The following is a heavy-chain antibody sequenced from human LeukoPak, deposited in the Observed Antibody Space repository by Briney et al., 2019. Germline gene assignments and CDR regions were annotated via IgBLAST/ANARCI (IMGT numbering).Heavy chain of an antibody. CDR2: FEPEEGET. V-gene: IGHV1-24*01. Sequence: ASGKVSCKVSGYTLTELSIHWWRQAPGGGLEGRGGFEPEEGETIYAHKFHGRVTMTEDTSTDPAYMELSSLKSEDTAIYYCATDRPAYCGGHCYPFQHWRQRTIVTVCS. CDR1: GYTLTELS. J-gene: IGHJ1*01. D-gene: IGHD2-21*02. CDR3: ATDRPAYCGGHCYPFQH.